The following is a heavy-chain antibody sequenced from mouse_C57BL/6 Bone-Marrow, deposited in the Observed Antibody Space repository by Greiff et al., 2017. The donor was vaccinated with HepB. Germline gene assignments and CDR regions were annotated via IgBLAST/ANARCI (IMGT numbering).Heavy chain of an antibody. CDR3: ARETYYSNYEWYFDV. CDR2: INYDGSST. CDR1: GFTFSDYY. V-gene: IGHV5-16*01. Sequence: EVNVVESEGGLVQPGSSMKLSCTASGFTFSDYYMAWVRQVPEKGLEWVANINYDGSSTYYLDSLKSRFIISRDNAKNILYLQMSSLKSEDTATYYCARETYYSNYEWYFDVWGTGTTVTVSS. J-gene: IGHJ1*03. D-gene: IGHD2-5*01.